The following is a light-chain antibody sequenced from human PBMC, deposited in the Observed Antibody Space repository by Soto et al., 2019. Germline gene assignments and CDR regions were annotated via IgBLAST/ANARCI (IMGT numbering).Light chain of an antibody. Sequence: QSALTQPASVSGFPGRSITISCTGTTGDVGGYDYVSWYQQYPYKAPKLIIYEVTNRPSGISNRFSGSKSGNTAFLTIYGLQAEDEADYYCSSHTSGNTRVFGTGTKVTVL. J-gene: IGLJ1*01. CDR1: TGDVGGYDY. CDR2: EVT. CDR3: SSHTSGNTRV. V-gene: IGLV2-14*01.